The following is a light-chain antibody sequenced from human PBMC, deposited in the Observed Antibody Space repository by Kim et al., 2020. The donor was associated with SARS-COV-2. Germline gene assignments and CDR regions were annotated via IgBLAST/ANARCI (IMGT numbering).Light chain of an antibody. CDR1: SSDVGGYNY. CDR2: EVS. J-gene: IGLJ2*01. CDR3: SSYAGSNRLV. Sequence: QSALTQPPSASGSPGQSVTISCTGTSSDVGGYNYVSWHQQHPGKAPKLMIYEVSKRPSGVPDRFSGSKSGNTASLTVSGLQAEDEADYYCSSYAGSNRLVFGGGTQLTVL. V-gene: IGLV2-8*01.